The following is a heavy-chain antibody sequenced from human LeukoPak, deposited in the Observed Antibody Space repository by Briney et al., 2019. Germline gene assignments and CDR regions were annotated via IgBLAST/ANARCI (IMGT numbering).Heavy chain of an antibody. D-gene: IGHD6-13*01. CDR2: ISGSAGST. CDR1: GFAFSSCA. CDR3: AKDMWQQPRVPFDY. V-gene: IGHV3-23*01. Sequence: GGSLRLSCAASGFAFSSCAMSWVRQAPGKGLEWVSGISGSAGSTNYADSVKGRCTISRDNSKNTLYLQMNSLRAEDTAVYYCAKDMWQQPRVPFDYWGQGTLVTVSS. J-gene: IGHJ4*02.